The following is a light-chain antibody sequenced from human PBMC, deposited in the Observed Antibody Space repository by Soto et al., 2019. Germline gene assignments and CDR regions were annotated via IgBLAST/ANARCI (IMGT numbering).Light chain of an antibody. CDR3: QHYGSSPST. V-gene: IGKV3-20*01. CDR2: SAS. Sequence: DTVLTQSPGTLSLTSGERATLSCRASQSISGTYLAWYQQKPGQSPRLLIYSASTRAPGIPDRFSGSGSGTDFTLTISRLEPEDFAVNYCQHYGSSPSTFGRGTKVEIK. J-gene: IGKJ1*01. CDR1: QSISGTY.